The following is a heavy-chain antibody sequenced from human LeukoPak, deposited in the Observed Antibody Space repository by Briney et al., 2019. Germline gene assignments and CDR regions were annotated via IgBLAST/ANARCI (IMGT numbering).Heavy chain of an antibody. V-gene: IGHV1-69*05. J-gene: IGHJ6*03. CDR2: IIPIFGTA. D-gene: IGHD3-22*01. Sequence: SVKVSCKASGGTFSSYAISWVRQAPGQRLEWMGRIIPIFGTANYAQKFQGRVTITTDESTSTAYMELSSLRSEDTAVYYCARASYYYDSSGYNYYYMDVWGKGTTVTVSS. CDR1: GGTFSSYA. CDR3: ARASYYYDSSGYNYYYMDV.